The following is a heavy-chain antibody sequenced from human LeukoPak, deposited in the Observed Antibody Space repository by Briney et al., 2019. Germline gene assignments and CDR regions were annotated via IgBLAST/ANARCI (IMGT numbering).Heavy chain of an antibody. J-gene: IGHJ6*04. V-gene: IGHV3-23*01. CDR1: GFTFNIYA. D-gene: IGHD3-10*02. CDR3: AELGITMIGGV. Sequence: GGSLRLSCAASGFTFNIYAMNWVRQAPGKGLEWISSISYSAAGTYYADSVKGRFTISRDNAKNSLYLQMNSLRAEDTAVYYCAELGITMIGGVWGKGTTVTISS. CDR2: ISYSAAGT.